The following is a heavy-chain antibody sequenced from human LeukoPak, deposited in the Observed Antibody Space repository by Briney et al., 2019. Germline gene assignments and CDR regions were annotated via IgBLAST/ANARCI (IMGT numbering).Heavy chain of an antibody. CDR3: ARHTNYYGSGSYYPYDY. Sequence: ASVKVSCKASGYTFTSYAINWVRQAPGQGHEWMGWMNANTGNQTYAQGFTGRFVFSLDTSVSTAYLQISSLKAEDTAVYYCARHTNYYGSGSYYPYDYWGQGTLVTVSS. CDR1: GYTFTSYA. D-gene: IGHD3-10*01. V-gene: IGHV7-4-1*02. CDR2: MNANTGNQ. J-gene: IGHJ4*02.